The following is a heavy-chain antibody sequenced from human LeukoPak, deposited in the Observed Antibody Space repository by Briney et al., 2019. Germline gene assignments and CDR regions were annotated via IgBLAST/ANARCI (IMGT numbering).Heavy chain of an antibody. Sequence: SETLSLTCTVSGGSISSSSYYWGWIRQPPGKGLEWIGSIYYSGSTYYNPSLKSRVTISADTSKNQFSLKLSSVTAADTAVYYCARSGSAAPFDYWGQGTLVTVSS. CDR2: IYYSGST. V-gene: IGHV4-39*01. CDR1: GGSISSSSYY. CDR3: ARSGSAAPFDY. D-gene: IGHD1-14*01. J-gene: IGHJ4*02.